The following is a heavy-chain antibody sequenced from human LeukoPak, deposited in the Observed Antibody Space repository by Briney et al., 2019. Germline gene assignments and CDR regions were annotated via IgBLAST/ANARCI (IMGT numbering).Heavy chain of an antibody. V-gene: IGHV3-66*04. Sequence: PGGSLRLSCAASGFAVSSIYMSWVRQAPGKGLEWVSIIYTGGSTHYTDSVKGRFTISRDDSKNTVYPQMNSLTAEDTAVYYCARRAYFDYWGQGTLVTVSS. CDR1: GFAVSSIY. CDR3: ARRAYFDY. CDR2: IYTGGST. J-gene: IGHJ4*02.